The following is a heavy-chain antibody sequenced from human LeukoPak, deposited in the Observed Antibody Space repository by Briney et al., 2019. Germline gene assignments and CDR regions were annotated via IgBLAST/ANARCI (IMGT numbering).Heavy chain of an antibody. J-gene: IGHJ4*02. Sequence: PGGSLRLSCAASGFTFSTYWMRWVRHAPGKGLVWGSRIDNDGRGTSYADSVKGRFTISRDNAKNRLYLQMNSLRAEDTAAYYCASINYGPDYWGQGTLVTVSS. D-gene: IGHD3-16*01. CDR1: GFTFSTYW. CDR3: ASINYGPDY. CDR2: IDNDGRGT. V-gene: IGHV3-74*01.